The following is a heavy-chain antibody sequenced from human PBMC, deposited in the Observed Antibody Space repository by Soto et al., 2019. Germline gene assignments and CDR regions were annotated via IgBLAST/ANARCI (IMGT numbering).Heavy chain of an antibody. CDR3: ARWLDQPPVGLYFDT. CDR1: GGTFNSYL. Sequence: QVQLVQSGAEVKNPGSSVKVSCKTSGGTFNSYLIDWVRQAPGQGLEWMGGIIPAFGTAKYAQKFQGRVTITADKSTTTAYLELRTLTSEDTAVYYCARWLDQPPVGLYFDTWGQGTLVTVSS. CDR2: IIPAFGTA. V-gene: IGHV1-69*06. J-gene: IGHJ4*02. D-gene: IGHD2-2*01.